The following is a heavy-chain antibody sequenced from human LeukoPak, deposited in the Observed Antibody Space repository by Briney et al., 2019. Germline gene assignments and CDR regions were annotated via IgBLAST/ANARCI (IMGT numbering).Heavy chain of an antibody. J-gene: IGHJ4*02. V-gene: IGHV1-46*01. CDR2: INPSGGST. CDR1: GYTFTSYY. Sequence: ASVKVSCKASGYTFTSYYMHWVRQAPGQGLEWMGIINPSGGSTSYAQKFQGRVTMTRDTSTSTVYMELSSLRSEDTAVYYCATTRRRDGYNPEFDYWGQGTLVTVSS. CDR3: ATTRRRDGYNPEFDY. D-gene: IGHD5-24*01.